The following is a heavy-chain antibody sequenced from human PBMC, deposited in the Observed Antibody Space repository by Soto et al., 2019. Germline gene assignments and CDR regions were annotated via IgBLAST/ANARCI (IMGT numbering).Heavy chain of an antibody. V-gene: IGHV4-31*03. CDR3: ARSGTKWELLRLLSY. J-gene: IGHJ4*02. Sequence: SETLSLTCTVSGGSISSGGYYWSWIRQHPGKGLEWIGYIYYSGSTYYNPSLKSRVTISVDTSKNQFSLKLSSVTAADTAVYYCARSGTKWELLRLLSYWGQGTLVTVSS. CDR1: GGSISSGGYY. CDR2: IYYSGST. D-gene: IGHD1-26*01.